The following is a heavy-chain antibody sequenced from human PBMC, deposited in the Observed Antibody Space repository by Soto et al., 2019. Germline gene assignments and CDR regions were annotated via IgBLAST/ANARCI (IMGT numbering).Heavy chain of an antibody. CDR1: GCSISSGGYY. D-gene: IGHD3-9*01. Sequence: PSETLSLTCPVSGCSISSGGYYWSWIRQHPGKGLEWIGYIYYSGSTYYNPSLKSRVTISVDTSKNQLSLKLSSVTAADTAVYYCARDPFPLRYFDWPPLWGQGTLVTVSS. CDR3: ARDPFPLRYFDWPPL. CDR2: IYYSGST. V-gene: IGHV4-31*03. J-gene: IGHJ4*02.